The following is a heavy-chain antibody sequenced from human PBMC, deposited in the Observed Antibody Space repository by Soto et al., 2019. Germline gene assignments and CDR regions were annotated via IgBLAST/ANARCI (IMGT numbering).Heavy chain of an antibody. D-gene: IGHD3-16*02. V-gene: IGHV1-2*02. CDR1: GYTFTGYY. Sequence: GASVKVSCKASGYTFTGYYMHWVRQAPGQGLEWMGWINPNSGGTNYAQKFQGRVTMTRDTSISTAYMGLSRLRSDDTAVYYCARLYYDYVWGSYRYRHYFDYWGQGTLVTVSS. CDR2: INPNSGGT. CDR3: ARLYYDYVWGSYRYRHYFDY. J-gene: IGHJ4*02.